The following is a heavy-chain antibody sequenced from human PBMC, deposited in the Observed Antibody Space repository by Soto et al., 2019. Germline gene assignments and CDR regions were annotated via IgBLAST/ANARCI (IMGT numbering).Heavy chain of an antibody. V-gene: IGHV4-59*01. CDR2: IYYSGSA. Sequence: SETLSLTCTVSGDSISPYYCNWIRQPPEKGLESIGYIYYSGSANYSPSLKSRVTISVDTSKNEFSLKLSSVTAADTAIYYCARDDREHTKSPAPAHWGQGTLVIVSS. J-gene: IGHJ4*02. CDR3: ARDDREHTKSPAPAH. CDR1: GDSISPYY. D-gene: IGHD1-26*01.